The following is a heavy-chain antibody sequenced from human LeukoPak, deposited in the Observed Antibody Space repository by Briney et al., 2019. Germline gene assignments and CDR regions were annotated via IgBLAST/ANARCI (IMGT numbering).Heavy chain of an antibody. J-gene: IGHJ4*02. CDR2: ISYDGSNK. D-gene: IGHD1-26*01. V-gene: IGHV3-30*18. CDR3: AKSPSGRSRISRFDY. CDR1: GFTFSSYG. Sequence: GGSLRLSCAASGFTFSSYGMHWVRQAPGKGLEWVAVISYDGSNKYYADSVNGRFTISRGNSKNTLSLQMNSLRAEDTAVYYCAKSPSGRSRISRFDYWGQGTLVTVSS.